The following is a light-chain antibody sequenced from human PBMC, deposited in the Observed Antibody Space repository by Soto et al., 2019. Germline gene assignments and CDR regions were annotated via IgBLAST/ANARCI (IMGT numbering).Light chain of an antibody. CDR1: NSDVGGYNY. CDR3: SSYTSSSTV. Sequence: QSALTQPRSVSGSPGQSVTISCTGTNSDVGGYNYVSWYQQYPGKAPKLMISGVSERPSGVPDRFSGSKSGNTASLTISGLQAEDEADYYCSSYTSSSTVFGTGTKLTVL. J-gene: IGLJ1*01. CDR2: GVS. V-gene: IGLV2-11*01.